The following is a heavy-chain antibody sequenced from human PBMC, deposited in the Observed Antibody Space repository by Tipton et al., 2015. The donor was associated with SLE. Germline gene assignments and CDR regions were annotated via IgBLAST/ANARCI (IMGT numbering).Heavy chain of an antibody. CDR3: ARELDTFDI. V-gene: IGHV4-31*03. CDR1: SGSISGGGYY. J-gene: IGHJ6*04. Sequence: TLSLTCTVSSGSISGGGYYWSWIRQHPGKGLEWIGYIFYSGTTYYNPSLKGRPTISLDTSKKQFSLKLTSMTPADTAVYYCARELDTFDIWGRGTTVTVSS. D-gene: IGHD3-9*01. CDR2: IFYSGTT.